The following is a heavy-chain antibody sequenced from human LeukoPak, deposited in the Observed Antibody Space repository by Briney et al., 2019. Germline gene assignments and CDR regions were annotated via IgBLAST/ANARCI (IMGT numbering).Heavy chain of an antibody. J-gene: IGHJ3*02. V-gene: IGHV4-34*01. CDR2: INHSGNT. CDR3: ASPIYGDYTENGFDI. Sequence: SETLSLTCAVYGGSFSGYYWSWIRQPPGKGLEWIGEINHSGNTNYNPSLKSRVTILVDTSKNQFSLKLNSVTAADTAVYYCASPIYGDYTENGFDIWGQGTMVTVSS. D-gene: IGHD4-17*01. CDR1: GGSFSGYY.